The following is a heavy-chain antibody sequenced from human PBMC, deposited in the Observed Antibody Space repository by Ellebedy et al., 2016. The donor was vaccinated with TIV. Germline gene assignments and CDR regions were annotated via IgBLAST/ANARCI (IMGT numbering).Heavy chain of an antibody. V-gene: IGHV1-8*01. D-gene: IGHD5-12*01. CDR1: VYTFPSYD. CDR3: ARDTVDGFDY. J-gene: IGHJ4*02. Sequence: ASVKVSXXASVYTFPSYDINWVRQATGQGLEWMGWMNPNSGNTGYAQKFQGRVTMTRDTSTSTVYMELSSLRSEDTAVYYCARDTVDGFDYWGQGTLVTVSS. CDR2: MNPNSGNT.